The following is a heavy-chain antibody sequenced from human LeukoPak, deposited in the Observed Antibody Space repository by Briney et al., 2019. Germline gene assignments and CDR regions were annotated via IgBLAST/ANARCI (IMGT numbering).Heavy chain of an antibody. CDR2: ISHSGTT. J-gene: IGHJ4*02. Sequence: PSETLSLTCTVSGAFIGRDSWGWIRQPPGKGLEWIGYISHSGTTDYKASLESRVTISRDTSKNQFSLNLNSVTAADTAVYYCARFEAGIVVVPVRQPRPPPPRYFDYWGQGTLVTVSS. CDR1: GAFIGRDS. D-gene: IGHD2-2*01. V-gene: IGHV4-59*01. CDR3: ARFEAGIVVVPVRQPRPPPPRYFDY.